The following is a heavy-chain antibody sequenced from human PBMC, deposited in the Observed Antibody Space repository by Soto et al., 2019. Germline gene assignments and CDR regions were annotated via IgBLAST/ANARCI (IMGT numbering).Heavy chain of an antibody. J-gene: IGHJ4*02. V-gene: IGHV3-66*02. Sequence: GGSLRLSCAASGFTVSSNYMSWVRQAPGKGLEWVSVDYSGGSTYYADSVKGRFTISRDNSKNTLYLQMNSLRAEDTAVYYCAKGSGPYYYDSSGFYNWGQGTLVTVSS. CDR2: DYSGGST. CDR1: GFTVSSNY. CDR3: AKGSGPYYYDSSGFYN. D-gene: IGHD3-22*01.